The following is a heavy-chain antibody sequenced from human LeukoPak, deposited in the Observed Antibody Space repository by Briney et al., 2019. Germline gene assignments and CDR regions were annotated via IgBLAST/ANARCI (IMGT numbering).Heavy chain of an antibody. CDR2: IWYDGSNK. D-gene: IGHD6-6*01. CDR1: GFTFRSYG. J-gene: IGHJ6*03. Sequence: PGRSLRLSCAASGFTFRSYGMHWVRQAPGKGLEWVAVIWYDGSNKYYADSVKGRFTISRDNSKNTLYLQMNSLRAEDTAVYYCARARAIAARKYYYYMDVWGKGTTVTVSS. V-gene: IGHV3-33*01. CDR3: ARARAIAARKYYYYMDV.